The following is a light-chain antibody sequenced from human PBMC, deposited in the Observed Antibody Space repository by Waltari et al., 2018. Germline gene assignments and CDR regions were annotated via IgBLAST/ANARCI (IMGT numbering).Light chain of an antibody. CDR3: QHGYNPPLT. J-gene: IGKJ4*01. CDR1: ENVNNY. V-gene: IGKV1-39*01. Sequence: DIQMTKSPPSLSASVGDRVTITCRASENVNNYLNWYHQQPGKAPKLLIYKASTLQSGVTSMFCGSITGTDYTFTISHLQSGDVGNYSCQHGYNPPLTCGRGSKVEIE. CDR2: KAS.